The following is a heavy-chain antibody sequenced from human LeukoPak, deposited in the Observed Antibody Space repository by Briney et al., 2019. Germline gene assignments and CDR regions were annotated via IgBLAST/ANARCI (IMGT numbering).Heavy chain of an antibody. CDR1: GFTFSSYG. CDR3: AKGWIQLWSRIHDAFDI. D-gene: IGHD5-18*01. Sequence: PGGSLRLSCAASGFTFSSYGMHWVRQAPGKGLEWVAVISYDGSNKYYADSVKGRFTISRDNSKNTLYLQMNSLRAEDTAVYYCAKGWIQLWSRIHDAFDIWGQGTMVTVSS. CDR2: ISYDGSNK. V-gene: IGHV3-30*18. J-gene: IGHJ3*02.